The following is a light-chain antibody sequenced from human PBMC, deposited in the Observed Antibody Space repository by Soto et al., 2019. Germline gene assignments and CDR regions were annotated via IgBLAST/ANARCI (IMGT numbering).Light chain of an antibody. V-gene: IGLV3-1*01. J-gene: IGLJ2*01. CDR3: QAWYYSTGV. CDR2: QDI. CDR1: KLGDKY. Sequence: SYELTQPPSVSVSPGQTASITCSGDKLGDKYTCWYQQKPGQSPVLVIYQDIKRPSGFPERFSGSNSGNTATLTISGTQAVDEADYYCQAWYYSTGVFGGGTKLTVL.